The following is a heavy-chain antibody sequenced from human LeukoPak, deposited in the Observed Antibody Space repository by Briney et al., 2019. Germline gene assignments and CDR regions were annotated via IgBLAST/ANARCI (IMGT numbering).Heavy chain of an antibody. CDR2: IYSGGST. D-gene: IGHD6-19*01. J-gene: IGHJ4*02. CDR3: TRVGRVAVAVYYFDY. V-gene: IGHV3-53*01. CDR1: GFTVSSNY. Sequence: PGGSLRLSCAASGFTVSSNYMSWVRQAPGKGLEWVSVIYSGGSTHYADSVKGRFTISRDNSKNTLYLQMNSLRAEDTAVYYCTRVGRVAVAVYYFDYWGQGTLVTVSS.